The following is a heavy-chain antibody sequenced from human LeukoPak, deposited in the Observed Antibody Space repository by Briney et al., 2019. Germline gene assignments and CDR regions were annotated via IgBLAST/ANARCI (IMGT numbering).Heavy chain of an antibody. V-gene: IGHV3-30*03. CDR3: ARSQSSSLIDY. D-gene: IGHD6-13*01. Sequence: PGGSLRLSCAVSGFTFSRYGMYWVRQAPGKGLEWVAVISFDGSNKFYGDSVKGRFTISRDNSKNTLYLQMNRLTVEDTAVYYCARSQSSSLIDYWGQGTLVTVSS. CDR2: ISFDGSNK. CDR1: GFTFSRYG. J-gene: IGHJ4*02.